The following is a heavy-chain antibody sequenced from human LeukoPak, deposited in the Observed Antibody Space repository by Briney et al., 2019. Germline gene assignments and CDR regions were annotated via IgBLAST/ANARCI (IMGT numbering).Heavy chain of an antibody. D-gene: IGHD2-2*01. Sequence: GFLRLSCAASGFTFSSYAMSWVRQTPGKGLEWVSAISGSGGSTYYADSVKGRFTISRDNSKNTLYLQMNSLRAEDTAVYYCAKDIVVVPAAQDMDVWGKGTTVTVSS. CDR2: ISGSGGST. CDR3: AKDIVVVPAAQDMDV. V-gene: IGHV3-23*01. J-gene: IGHJ6*03. CDR1: GFTFSSYA.